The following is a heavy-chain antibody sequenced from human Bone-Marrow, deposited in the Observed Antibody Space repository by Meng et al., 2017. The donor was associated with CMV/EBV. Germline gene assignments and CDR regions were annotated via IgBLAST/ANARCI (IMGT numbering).Heavy chain of an antibody. J-gene: IGHJ4*02. CDR3: AKDSGLAYCGGDCYSALDY. Sequence: GGSLRLSCAASGFTFYDYTMHWVRQAPGKGLEWVSLISWDGGSTYYADSVKGRFTISRDNSKNSLYLQMNSLRTEDTALYYCAKDSGLAYCGGDCYSALDYWGQGTLDTVSS. D-gene: IGHD2-21*01. V-gene: IGHV3-43*01. CDR1: GFTFYDYT. CDR2: ISWDGGST.